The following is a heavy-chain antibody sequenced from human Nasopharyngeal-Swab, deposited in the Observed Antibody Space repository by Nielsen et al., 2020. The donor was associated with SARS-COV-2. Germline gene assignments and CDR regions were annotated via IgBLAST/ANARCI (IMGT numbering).Heavy chain of an antibody. J-gene: IGHJ6*03. D-gene: IGHD6-19*01. CDR3: TRETRIAVAGTLLYYYYYYMDV. CDR1: GFTFGDYA. Sequence: GESLKISCTASGFTFGDYAMSWVRQAPGKGLEGVGFIRSKAYGGTTEYAASVKGRFTISRDDSKSIAYLQMNSLKTEDTAVYYCTRETRIAVAGTLLYYYYYYMDVWGKGTTVTVSS. V-gene: IGHV3-49*04. CDR2: IRSKAYGGTT.